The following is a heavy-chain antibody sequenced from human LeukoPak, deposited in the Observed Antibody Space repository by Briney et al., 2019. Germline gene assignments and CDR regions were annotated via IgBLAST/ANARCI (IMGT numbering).Heavy chain of an antibody. Sequence: GGSLRLSCAASGFTFSSYSMNWVRQAPGQGLEWVSSISSSSGYIYYADSVKGRFTISRDNAKNSLYLQMNSLRAEDTAVYYCARDLGYSDGWPTGTIDYWGQGTLVTVSS. CDR1: GFTFSSYS. D-gene: IGHD5-18*01. CDR2: ISSSSGYI. CDR3: ARDLGYSDGWPTGTIDY. J-gene: IGHJ4*02. V-gene: IGHV3-21*01.